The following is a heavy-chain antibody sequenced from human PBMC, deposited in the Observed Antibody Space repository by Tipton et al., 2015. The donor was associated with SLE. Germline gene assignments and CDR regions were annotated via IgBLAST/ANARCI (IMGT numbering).Heavy chain of an antibody. Sequence: TLSLTCTVSGGSISSGSYYWSWIRQPAGKGLEWIGRIYTSGSTNYNPSLKSRVTMSVDTSKNQFSLKLSSVTAADTAVYYCARDQYSGSSGAFDIWGQGTMVTVSS. CDR2: IYTSGST. D-gene: IGHD1-26*01. CDR1: GGSISSGSYY. CDR3: ARDQYSGSSGAFDI. V-gene: IGHV4-61*02. J-gene: IGHJ3*02.